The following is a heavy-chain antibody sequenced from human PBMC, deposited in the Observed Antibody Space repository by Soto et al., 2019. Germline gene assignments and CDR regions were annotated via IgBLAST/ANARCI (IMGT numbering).Heavy chain of an antibody. Sequence: EVHLVQSGAEVKKPGATVKISCKVSGFKFIDYYLYWVQQAPGKALEWMGRVDPEDGETVYSEKFQGRLTITADTSRDIAHMELSGLRSEDTAVYFCATTTAVIVAQGPMDVWGQGTTVIVSS. CDR3: ATTTAVIVAQGPMDV. CDR1: GFKFIDYY. J-gene: IGHJ6*02. D-gene: IGHD2-21*01. CDR2: VDPEDGET. V-gene: IGHV1-69-2*01.